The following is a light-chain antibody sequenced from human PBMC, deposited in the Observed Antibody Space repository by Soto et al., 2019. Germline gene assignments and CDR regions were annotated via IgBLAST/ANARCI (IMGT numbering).Light chain of an antibody. CDR2: DAS. V-gene: IGKV3-11*01. Sequence: EIVMTQSPATLSLSPGERTTISCRASQSVSSYLAWYQQKPGQAPRLLLYDASHRATGIPARFSGSGSGTDFTLTISNLVPEDFAVYYCQQRSNWPLTFGGGTKVEIK. CDR1: QSVSSY. CDR3: QQRSNWPLT. J-gene: IGKJ4*01.